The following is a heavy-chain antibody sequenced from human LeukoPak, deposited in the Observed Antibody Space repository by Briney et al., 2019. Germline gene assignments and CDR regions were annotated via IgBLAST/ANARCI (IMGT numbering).Heavy chain of an antibody. D-gene: IGHD1-26*01. CDR2: ITTSGTST. Sequence: PGGSLRLSCAASEFTFTNAWMNWVRQAPGKGLEWISYITTSGTSTYYADSVKGRFTISRDNGKTALSLQMNSLRAEDTAVYYCVVHSATSCYWGQGTLVTVSS. CDR3: VVHSATSCY. V-gene: IGHV3-48*04. CDR1: EFTFTNAW. J-gene: IGHJ4*02.